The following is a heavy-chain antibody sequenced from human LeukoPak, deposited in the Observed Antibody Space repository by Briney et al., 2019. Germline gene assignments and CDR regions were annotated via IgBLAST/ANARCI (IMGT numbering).Heavy chain of an antibody. D-gene: IGHD3-22*01. V-gene: IGHV4-59*01. J-gene: IGHJ3*01. CDR1: GDSINTYL. CDR3: ARGGHYYDSSPNAFDV. CDR2: IYYSGST. Sequence: SETLSLTCTVSGDSINTYLWNWIRQPPGKGLEWIGYIYYSGSTNYDPSLKSRVTISADTSKNQFSLKLTSVTAADTAVYYCARGGHYYDSSPNAFDVWGQGTMVTISS.